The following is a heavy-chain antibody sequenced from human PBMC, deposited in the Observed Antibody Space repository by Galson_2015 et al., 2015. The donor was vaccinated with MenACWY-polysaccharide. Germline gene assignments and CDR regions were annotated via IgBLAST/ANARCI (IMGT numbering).Heavy chain of an antibody. D-gene: IGHD1-26*01. J-gene: IGHJ4*02. Sequence: LSLTCAVSDYSIRSGYFWGWIRQPPGKGLEWIASIFHSGTTYYNPSLKSRVTISVDTSKNQFSLKLSSVTAADTAVYDCARVEKYSGSFYILYWGQGTLVTVSS. V-gene: IGHV4-38-2*01. CDR2: IFHSGTT. CDR1: DYSIRSGYF. CDR3: ARVEKYSGSFYILY.